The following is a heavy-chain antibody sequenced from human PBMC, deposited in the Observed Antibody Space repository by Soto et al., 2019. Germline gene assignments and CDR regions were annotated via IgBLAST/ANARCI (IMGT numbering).Heavy chain of an antibody. Sequence: LRLSCAVSGLTLSSFEMDWVRQAAGKGPEWISYISRGATTTYYADSVRGRFTISRDDAENSVFLQMDSLRAEDTAIYFCATRSTDYYFYWGQGTLVTVSS. D-gene: IGHD3-9*01. CDR1: GLTLSSFE. CDR3: ATRSTDYYFY. CDR2: ISRGATTT. V-gene: IGHV3-48*03. J-gene: IGHJ4*02.